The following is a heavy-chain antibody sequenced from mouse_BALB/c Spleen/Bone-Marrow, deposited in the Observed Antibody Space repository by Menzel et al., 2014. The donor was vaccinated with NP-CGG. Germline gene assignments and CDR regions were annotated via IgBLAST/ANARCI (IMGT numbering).Heavy chain of an antibody. D-gene: IGHD1-1*01. V-gene: IGHV1S22*01. J-gene: IGHJ4*01. CDR2: IYPGSGTI. Sequence: LQQSGSELVRPGASVKLSCKASGYTFTSYWIHWVKQRPGQGLEWIGNIYPGSGTINYDEKFKNKATLTVDTSSSIAYMQLSRLTSEDSAVYYCRCYDYTMDYWGQGTSVTVSS. CDR3: RCYDYTMDY. CDR1: GYTFTSYW.